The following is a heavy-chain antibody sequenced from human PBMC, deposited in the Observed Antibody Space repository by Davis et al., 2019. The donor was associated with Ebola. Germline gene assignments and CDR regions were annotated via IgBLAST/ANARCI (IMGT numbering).Heavy chain of an antibody. CDR1: GGSFSGYY. V-gene: IGHV4-34*01. CDR3: ARESRGRYYYYGMDV. Sequence: SETLSLTCTVHGGSFSGYYWSWIRQPPGKGLEWIGEINHSGSTNYNPSLKSRVTISVDTSKNQFSLKLSSVTAADTAVYYCARESRGRYYYYGMDVWGQGTTVTVSS. CDR2: INHSGST. D-gene: IGHD2-2*01. J-gene: IGHJ6*02.